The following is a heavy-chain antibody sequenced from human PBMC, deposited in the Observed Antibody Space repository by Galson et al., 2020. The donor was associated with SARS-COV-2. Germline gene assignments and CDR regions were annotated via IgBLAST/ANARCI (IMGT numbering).Heavy chain of an antibody. Sequence: ASVMVSCKASGYTFNNYALNWVRQAPGQGLEWMAWINTNTGNPTYAQDFTGRFVFSLDTSVSTAYLQINSLKAEDTAVYYCARGAGAWFGELLDYWGQGTLVTVSS. J-gene: IGHJ4*02. CDR1: GYTFNNYA. D-gene: IGHD3-10*01. V-gene: IGHV7-4-1*02. CDR3: ARGAGAWFGELLDY. CDR2: INTNTGNP.